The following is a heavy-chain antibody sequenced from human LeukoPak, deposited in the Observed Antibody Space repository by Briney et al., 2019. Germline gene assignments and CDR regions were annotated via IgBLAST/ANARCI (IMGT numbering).Heavy chain of an antibody. Sequence: WGSLRLSCAASGFTFSSYAMHWVRQAPGKGLEWVAVISYDGSNKYYADSVKGRFTISRDNSKNTLYLQMNSLRAEDTAVYYCASWGSGYYYFDYWGQGTLVTVSS. J-gene: IGHJ4*02. D-gene: IGHD3-22*01. CDR3: ASWGSGYYYFDY. V-gene: IGHV3-30-3*01. CDR1: GFTFSSYA. CDR2: ISYDGSNK.